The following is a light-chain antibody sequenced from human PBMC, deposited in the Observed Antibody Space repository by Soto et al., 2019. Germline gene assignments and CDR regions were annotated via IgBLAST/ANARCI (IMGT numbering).Light chain of an antibody. Sequence: DIQMTQSPSSLSASVGDRVTITCRASQGSSNYLAWYQLKPGKVPNLLIYAASTLQSGVPSRFSGSGSGTDFTLTISSLQPEDVASYYCQKYNSAPLWAFGQGTKVEIK. CDR3: QKYNSAPLWA. J-gene: IGKJ1*01. V-gene: IGKV1-27*01. CDR1: QGSSNY. CDR2: AAS.